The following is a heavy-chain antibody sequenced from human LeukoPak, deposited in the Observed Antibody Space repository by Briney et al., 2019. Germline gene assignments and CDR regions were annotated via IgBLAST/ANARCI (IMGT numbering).Heavy chain of an antibody. V-gene: IGHV1-18*01. Sequence: ASVKVSCKTSGYTFTSYDINGVRHARGQGGEWMGWISAYNGNTNYAQRLQGRVTMTTDTSTTTAYMELRNLRSDDTAVYFCARGLRYGSNYFDYWGQGTLVTVSS. CDR2: ISAYNGNT. CDR3: ARGLRYGSNYFDY. D-gene: IGHD5/OR15-5a*01. CDR1: GYTFTSYD. J-gene: IGHJ4*02.